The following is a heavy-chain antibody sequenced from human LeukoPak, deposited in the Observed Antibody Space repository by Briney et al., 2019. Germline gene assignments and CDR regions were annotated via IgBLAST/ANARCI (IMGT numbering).Heavy chain of an antibody. CDR3: AKNPNYYDSSLVY. D-gene: IGHD3-22*01. V-gene: IGHV3-15*07. CDR1: GFSFSDAW. J-gene: IGHJ4*02. Sequence: GGSLRLSCAASGFSFSDAWMNWVRQAPGKGLEWVGHIRSKADGGTPDYIAPVKGRFTISRDDSKDTLYLQMNSLNTEDTAVYYCAKNPNYYDSSLVYWGQGTLVTVSS. CDR2: IRSKADGGTP.